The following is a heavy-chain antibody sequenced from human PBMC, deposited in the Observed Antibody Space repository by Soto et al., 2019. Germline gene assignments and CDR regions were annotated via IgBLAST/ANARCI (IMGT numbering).Heavy chain of an antibody. D-gene: IGHD3-3*01. CDR2: IYWDDDK. V-gene: IGHV2-5*02. CDR1: GLSLTTSGVG. J-gene: IGHJ4*02. CDR3: AHRVLRTVFGLVTTTAIYFDF. Sequence: QITLNESGPTQVKPRQTLTLTCTFSGLSLTTSGVGVGWIRQSPGKAPEWLALIYWDDDKRYSPSLKSRLNITNDTSKNKVVLTMADLDPADTATYYCAHRVLRTVFGLVTTTAIYFDFWGQGPPVAVSS.